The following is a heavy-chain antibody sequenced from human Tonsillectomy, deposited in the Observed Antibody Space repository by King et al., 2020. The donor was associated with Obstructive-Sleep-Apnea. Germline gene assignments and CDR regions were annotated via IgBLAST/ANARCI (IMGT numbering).Heavy chain of an antibody. CDR2: ISGSGGST. Sequence: VQLVESGGGLVQPGGSLRLSCAASGFTFSNDAMTWVRQAPGKGLEWVAAISGSGGSTYYADSVKGRFTISRDNSKNTLYLQMNSLRAEDTAVYYCAKDQRSLWFGELFDYWGQGTLVTVSS. V-gene: IGHV3-23*04. CDR1: GFTFSNDA. CDR3: AKDQRSLWFGELFDY. J-gene: IGHJ4*02. D-gene: IGHD3-10*01.